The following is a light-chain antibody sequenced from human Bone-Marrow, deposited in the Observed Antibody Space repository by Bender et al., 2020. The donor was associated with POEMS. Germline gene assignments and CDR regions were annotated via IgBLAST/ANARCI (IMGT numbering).Light chain of an antibody. J-gene: IGLJ3*02. CDR1: SSNFGNNA. V-gene: IGLV1-44*01. Sequence: QPVLTQPPSASGTPGQSVTISCSGTSSNFGNNAANWYQHVPGTAPKLLIYSNNQRPSGVPDRFSASTSGATPSLAISGLHSDDEADYYCSSWDDSLNGWVFGGGTKLTVL. CDR2: SNN. CDR3: SSWDDSLNGWV.